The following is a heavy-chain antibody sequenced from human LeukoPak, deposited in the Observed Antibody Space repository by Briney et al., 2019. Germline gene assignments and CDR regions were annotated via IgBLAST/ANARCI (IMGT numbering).Heavy chain of an antibody. CDR2: INHSGST. J-gene: IGHJ3*02. CDR3: ARVGYYDSSGPDAFDI. D-gene: IGHD3-22*01. Sequence: SETLSLTCAVYGGSFSGYYWSWIRQPPGKGLEWIGEINHSGSTNYNPSLKSRVTISVGTSKNQFSLKLSSVTAADTAVYYCARVGYYDSSGPDAFDIWGQGTMVTVSS. CDR1: GGSFSGYY. V-gene: IGHV4-34*01.